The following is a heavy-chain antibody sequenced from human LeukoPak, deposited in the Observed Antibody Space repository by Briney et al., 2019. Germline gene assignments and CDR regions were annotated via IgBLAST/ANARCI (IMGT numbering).Heavy chain of an antibody. Sequence: SETLSLTCAVSGGSISSGGYSWSWIRQPPGKGLEWIGYIYHSGSTHYNPSLKSRVTISVDRSKNQFSLKLSSVTAADTAVYYCARGGGYYFDYWGQGTLVTVSS. D-gene: IGHD1-26*01. J-gene: IGHJ4*02. CDR2: IYHSGST. V-gene: IGHV4-30-2*01. CDR3: ARGGGYYFDY. CDR1: GGSISSGGYS.